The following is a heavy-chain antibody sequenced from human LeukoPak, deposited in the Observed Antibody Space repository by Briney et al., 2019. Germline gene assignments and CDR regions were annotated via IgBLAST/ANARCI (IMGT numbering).Heavy chain of an antibody. J-gene: IGHJ4*02. CDR3: VRDGVGAPPFDY. V-gene: IGHV3-74*01. CDR2: IKGDGSSI. D-gene: IGHD1-26*01. CDR1: GFTFSSYA. Sequence: PGGSLRLSCAASGFTFSSYAMSWVRQTPGKGLVWVSRIKGDGSSISHADSVKGRFTISRDNAKNTLDLQMNNLRVEDTAVYYCVRDGVGAPPFDYWGEGVLVTVSS.